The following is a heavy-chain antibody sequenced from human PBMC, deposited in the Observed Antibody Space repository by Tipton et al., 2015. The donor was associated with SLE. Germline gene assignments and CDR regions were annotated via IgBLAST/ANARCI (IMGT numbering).Heavy chain of an antibody. CDR1: GDSIRSHY. J-gene: IGHJ6*02. CDR2: IYTSGST. V-gene: IGHV4-4*07. D-gene: IGHD3-9*01. CDR3: ARGQGYDILTGRPLYYYYGMDV. Sequence: TLSLTCSVSGDSIRSHYWSWIRQPAGKGLEWIGRIYTSGSTNYNPSLKSRVTMSVDTSKNQFSLKLSSVTAADTAVYYCARGQGYDILTGRPLYYYYGMDVWGQGPTVTVSS.